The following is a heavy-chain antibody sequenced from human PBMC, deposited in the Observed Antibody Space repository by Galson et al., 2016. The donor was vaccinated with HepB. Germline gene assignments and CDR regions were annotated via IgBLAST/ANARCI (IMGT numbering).Heavy chain of an antibody. V-gene: IGHV4-59*01. D-gene: IGHD1-26*01. CDR2: IYGSGST. Sequence: ETLSLTCSVSGGSITDYRWSWIRQPPGKGLEWIGYIYGSGSTNYNPSLKSRVTLSVDTSKDQFSLKLSSVTAADTAVYYCARSGSYYIFDFWGQGTLVTVSS. CDR3: ARSGSYYIFDF. CDR1: GGSITDYR. J-gene: IGHJ4*02.